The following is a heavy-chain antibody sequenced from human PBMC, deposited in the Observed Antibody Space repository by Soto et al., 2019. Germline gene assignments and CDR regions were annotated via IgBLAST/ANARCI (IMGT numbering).Heavy chain of an antibody. V-gene: IGHV3-15*07. J-gene: IGHJ4*02. CDR1: GLTFSDAW. CDR3: IWESKFYSAWR. D-gene: IGHD1-26*01. Sequence: VQVVESGGGLVKPGGSLRLSCTVSGLTFSDAWLNWVRQAPGKGLEWVGRIKSKAGSATPDYAAPVKGRFTISRDDSKGRLYLQMNSLQTDDPAVYYCIWESKFYSAWRWGQGTLVTVST. CDR2: IKSKAGSATP.